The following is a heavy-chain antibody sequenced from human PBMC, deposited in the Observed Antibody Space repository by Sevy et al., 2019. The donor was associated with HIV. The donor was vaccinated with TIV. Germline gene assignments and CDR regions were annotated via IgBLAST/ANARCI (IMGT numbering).Heavy chain of an antibody. J-gene: IGHJ6*02. CDR2: IYSDGRT. CDR3: ARDRYYDASGYYYYYYGMDV. D-gene: IGHD3-22*01. CDR1: GLSVSDNY. Sequence: GGSLRLSCAGSGLSVSDNYMNGVRQAPWKGLELVSVIYSDGRTYYPDSVKGRFSISRDNSKNTLYLHMKSLRPEDTAVYYCARDRYYDASGYYYYYYGMDVWGQGTTVTVSS. V-gene: IGHV3-66*01.